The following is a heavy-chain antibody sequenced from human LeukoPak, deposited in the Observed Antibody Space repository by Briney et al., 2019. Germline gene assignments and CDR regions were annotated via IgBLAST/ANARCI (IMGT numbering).Heavy chain of an antibody. Sequence: GGSLRLSCAASEFSVGSNYMTWVRQAPGKGLEWVAVISYDGSNKYYADSVKGRFTISRDNSKNTLYLQMNSLRAEDTAVYYCARLSRDWLVIDYWGQGTLVTVSS. V-gene: IGHV3-30*03. J-gene: IGHJ4*02. D-gene: IGHD3-9*01. CDR3: ARLSRDWLVIDY. CDR1: EFSVGSNY. CDR2: ISYDGSNK.